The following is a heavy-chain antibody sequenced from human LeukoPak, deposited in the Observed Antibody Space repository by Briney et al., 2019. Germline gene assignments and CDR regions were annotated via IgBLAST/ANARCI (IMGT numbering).Heavy chain of an antibody. CDR1: GGSISSSSYY. J-gene: IGHJ4*02. D-gene: IGHD4-17*01. V-gene: IGHV4-31*03. CDR3: ARSHTVTRWHFDY. Sequence: SETLSLTCTVSGGSISSSSYYWGWIRQHPGKGLEWIGYIYYSGSTYYNPSLKSRVTISVDTSKNQFSLKLSSVTAADTAVYYCARSHTVTRWHFDYWGQGTLVTVSS. CDR2: IYYSGST.